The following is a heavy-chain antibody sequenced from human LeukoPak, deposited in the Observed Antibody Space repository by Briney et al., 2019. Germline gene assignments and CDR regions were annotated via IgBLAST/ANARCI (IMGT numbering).Heavy chain of an antibody. CDR2: IYHSGST. D-gene: IGHD3-10*01. CDR3: AREIGGSFAH. J-gene: IGHJ4*02. Sequence: SQTLSLTCAVSGGSISGGGYSWSWIRQPPGKGLGWIGYIYHSGSTYYNPSLKSRVTISVDRSKNQFSLKLSSVTAADTAVYYCAREIGGSFAHWGQGTLVTVSS. CDR1: GGSISGGGYS. V-gene: IGHV4-30-2*01.